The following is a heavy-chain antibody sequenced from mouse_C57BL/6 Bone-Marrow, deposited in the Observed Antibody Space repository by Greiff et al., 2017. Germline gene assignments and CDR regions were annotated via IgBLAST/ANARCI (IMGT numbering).Heavy chain of an antibody. D-gene: IGHD2-4*01. Sequence: VQLQQSGAELVRPGASVKLSCTASGFNIKDYYMHWVKQRPEQGLEWIGRIDPEDGDTEYAPKFQGKATMTADTSSSTAYMQLSSLTSEDSAVYFCARDYDLPRGYFDVWGTGTTVTVSS. J-gene: IGHJ1*03. V-gene: IGHV14-1*01. CDR3: ARDYDLPRGYFDV. CDR2: IDPEDGDT. CDR1: GFNIKDYY.